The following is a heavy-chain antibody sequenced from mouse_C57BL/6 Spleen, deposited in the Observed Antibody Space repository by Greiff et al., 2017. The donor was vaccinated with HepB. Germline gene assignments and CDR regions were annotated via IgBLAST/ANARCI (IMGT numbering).Heavy chain of an antibody. D-gene: IGHD1-1*01. CDR3: ARRATVVEGYFDV. V-gene: IGHV1-82*01. J-gene: IGHJ1*03. CDR1: GYAFSSSW. CDR2: IYPGDGDT. Sequence: QVQLKQSGPELVKPGASVKISCKASGYAFSSSWMNWVKQRPGKGLEWIGRIYPGDGDTNYNGKFKGKATLTADKSSSTAYMQLSSLTSEDSAVYFCARRATVVEGYFDVWGTGTTVTVSS.